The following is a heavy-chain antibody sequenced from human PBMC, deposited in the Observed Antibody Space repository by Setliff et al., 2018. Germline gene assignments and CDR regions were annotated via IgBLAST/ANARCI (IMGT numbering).Heavy chain of an antibody. Sequence: LSLTCTVTGGSISSYYWSWIRQPAGKGLEWIGHIYIGGSANYNPSLKSRVTMSIDTSKNQFSLKLNSVTAADMAVYYCAREQWLDPPGYYYMDVWAKGTTVTVSS. CDR1: GGSISSYY. D-gene: IGHD6-19*01. CDR2: IYIGGSA. J-gene: IGHJ6*03. V-gene: IGHV4-4*07. CDR3: AREQWLDPPGYYYMDV.